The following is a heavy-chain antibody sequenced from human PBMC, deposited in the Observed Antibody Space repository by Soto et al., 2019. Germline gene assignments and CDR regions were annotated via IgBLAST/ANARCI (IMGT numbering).Heavy chain of an antibody. V-gene: IGHV4-59*01. J-gene: IGHJ4*01. CDR2: IHNSGST. CDR3: ARRWSGTDY. CDR1: GGAITSYY. Sequence: QVQLQESGPGLVKPSETLSLTCTVSGGAITSYYWRWIRQPPGKGLEWIGYIHNSGSTSYNPSLQGRVTISADVSKHQFSLDLRSVTAADTAVYYCARRWSGTDYWGHGTLVTVSS. D-gene: IGHD3-10*01.